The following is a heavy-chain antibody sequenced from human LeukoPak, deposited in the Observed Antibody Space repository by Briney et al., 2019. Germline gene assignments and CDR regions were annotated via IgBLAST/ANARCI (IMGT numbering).Heavy chain of an antibody. CDR3: ARAQTTGFGESIDY. J-gene: IGHJ4*02. V-gene: IGHV1-18*01. CDR2: ISVYNGNT. D-gene: IGHD3-10*01. CDR1: GYTFTSYG. Sequence: ASVKVSCKTSGYTFTSYGVSGVRQAPGHGLEWMGWISVYNGNTIYAEKLQGRVTVTTDTSTTTAYMELRSLRSDDTAVYYCARAQTTGFGESIDYWGQGTLVTVSS.